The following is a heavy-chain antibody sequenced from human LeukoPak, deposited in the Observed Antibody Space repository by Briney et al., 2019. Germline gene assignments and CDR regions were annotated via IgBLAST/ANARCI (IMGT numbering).Heavy chain of an antibody. V-gene: IGHV3-23*01. D-gene: IGHD3-22*01. Sequence: GGSLRLSCAASGFTFSSYSMNWVRQAPGKGLEWVSAISGSGGSTYYADSVKGRFTISRDNSKNTLYLQMNSLRAEDTAVYYCAKVYDSSGLLFDYWGQGTLVTVSS. J-gene: IGHJ4*02. CDR1: GFTFSSYS. CDR2: ISGSGGST. CDR3: AKVYDSSGLLFDY.